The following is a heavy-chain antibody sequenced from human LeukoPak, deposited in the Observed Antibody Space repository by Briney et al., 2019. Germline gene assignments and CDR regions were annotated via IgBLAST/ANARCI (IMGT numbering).Heavy chain of an antibody. V-gene: IGHV3-23*01. Sequence: GGSLRLSCAASGFTISSYAMSWVRQAPGKGLEWVSAIRGSGGSTYYADSVKGRFTISRDNSKNTLYLQMNSLRAEDTAVYYCAKAWQIVVVITPYYWGQGTLVTVSS. J-gene: IGHJ4*02. CDR3: AKAWQIVVVITPYY. CDR2: IRGSGGST. CDR1: GFTISSYA. D-gene: IGHD3-22*01.